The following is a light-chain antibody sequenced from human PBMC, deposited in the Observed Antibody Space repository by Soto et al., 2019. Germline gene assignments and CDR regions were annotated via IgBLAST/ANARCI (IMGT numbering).Light chain of an antibody. CDR1: QSVSSTY. CDR3: QYYGSSPWT. J-gene: IGKJ1*01. CDR2: GAS. V-gene: IGKV3-20*01. Sequence: EIVLTQSPGTLSLSPGERATLSCRASQSVSSTYLAWYQHKPGQAPRLLIYGASSRATVIPDRFSGSGSGTDFTLTISRLEPEDFAVYYCQYYGSSPWTFGQGTKVEIK.